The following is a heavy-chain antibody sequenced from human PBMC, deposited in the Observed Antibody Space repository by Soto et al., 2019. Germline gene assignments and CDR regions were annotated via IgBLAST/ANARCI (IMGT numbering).Heavy chain of an antibody. CDR2: IYPGDSDT. CDR3: ARPDSLYGNYDC. Sequence: GESLKISCKGSGYNFANYWIGWVRQMPGKGLEWMGTIYPGDSDTRDSPSFQGQVSMSADKSISTAYLQWSSLKASDSAMYYCARPDSLYGNYDCWGEGTLVTVSS. D-gene: IGHD4-17*01. CDR1: GYNFANYW. V-gene: IGHV5-51*01. J-gene: IGHJ4*02.